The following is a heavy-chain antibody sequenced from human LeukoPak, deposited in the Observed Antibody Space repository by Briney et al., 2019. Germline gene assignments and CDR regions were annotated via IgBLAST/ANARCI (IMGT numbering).Heavy chain of an antibody. V-gene: IGHV3-74*01. J-gene: IGHJ4*02. D-gene: IGHD6-19*01. CDR2: INNDGSST. Sequence: GGSLRLSCAASGFTFSHYWMHWVRQVPGKRLVWVSHINNDGSSTTYADSVKGRFTISRDNAKNTLYLQMNSLRAEDTAVYYCARERSGWLFDYWGQGTLVTVSS. CDR1: GFTFSHYW. CDR3: ARERSGWLFDY.